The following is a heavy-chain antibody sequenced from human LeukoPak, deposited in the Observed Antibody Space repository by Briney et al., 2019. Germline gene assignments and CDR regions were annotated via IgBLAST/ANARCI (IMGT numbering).Heavy chain of an antibody. V-gene: IGHV7-4-1*02. D-gene: IGHD6-25*01. CDR2: INTNTGNP. J-gene: IGHJ4*02. CDR1: GYTFDIYY. CDR3: ARSATAITADY. Sequence: ASVKVSCKASGYTFDIYYITWVRQAPGQGLEWMGWINTNTGNPTYAQGFTGRFVFSLDTSVSTAYLQISSLKAEDTAVYYCARSATAITADYWGQGTLVTVSS.